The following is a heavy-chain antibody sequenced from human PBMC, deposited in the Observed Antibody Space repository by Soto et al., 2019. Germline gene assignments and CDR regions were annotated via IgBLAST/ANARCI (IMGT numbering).Heavy chain of an antibody. CDR1: GFTFSIYA. V-gene: IGHV3-23*01. Sequence: EVQLLESGGGLVQPGGSLTLSCAASGFTFSIYAMSWVRQPPGKGLEWISTIGPGGGPTYDAESVKGRFTISRDNSKNTLYLHMSGLRADDTAVYFCAKYRSTTRDAYDIWGLGTMVTVSS. CDR3: AKYRSTTRDAYDI. CDR2: IGPGGGPT. D-gene: IGHD4-17*01. J-gene: IGHJ3*02.